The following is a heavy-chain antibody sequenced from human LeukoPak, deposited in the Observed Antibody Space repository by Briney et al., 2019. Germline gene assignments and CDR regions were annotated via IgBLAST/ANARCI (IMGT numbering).Heavy chain of an antibody. Sequence: SETLSLTCAVYGGSFSGYYWSWIGQPPGKGLEWIGEINHSGSTNYNPSLKSRVTISVDTSKNQFSLKLSSVTAADTAVYYCARGYLAYYDSSGYVPYYFDYWGQETLVTVSS. J-gene: IGHJ4*02. CDR3: ARGYLAYYDSSGYVPYYFDY. D-gene: IGHD3-22*01. CDR1: GGSFSGYY. V-gene: IGHV4-34*01. CDR2: INHSGST.